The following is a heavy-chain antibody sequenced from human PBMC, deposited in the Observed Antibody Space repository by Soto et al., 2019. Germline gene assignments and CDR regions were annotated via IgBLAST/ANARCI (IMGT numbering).Heavy chain of an antibody. CDR2: ISPWKGNT. D-gene: IGHD3-10*01. Sequence: ASVKVSCKASGYNFMPYGVNWVRQAPGQGLEWMGWISPWKGNTNYAQSFQGRVTMTTDTSTSTAYMELRSLASDDTAVYYCARDLDPSGSYYTDYWGPGTLVTVSS. CDR1: GYNFMPYG. V-gene: IGHV1-18*04. CDR3: ARDLDPSGSYYTDY. J-gene: IGHJ4*02.